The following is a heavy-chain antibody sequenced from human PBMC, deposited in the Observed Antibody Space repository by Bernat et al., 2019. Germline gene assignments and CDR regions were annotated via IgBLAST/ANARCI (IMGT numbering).Heavy chain of an antibody. V-gene: IGHV3-72*01. J-gene: IGHJ3*02. CDR3: ARKRVSGLASTFDI. CDR2: SRNKANSYTT. D-gene: IGHD6-6*01. CDR1: GLTFRDHY. Sequence: EVQLVESGGGLVQPGGSLRLSCAASGLTFRDHYMDWVRQAPGKGLEGVCRSRNKANSYTTEYAASVKGRFTVSRDDSKHSLYLQMNSMKTEDTAVYYCARKRVSGLASTFDIWGQGTMVTVSS.